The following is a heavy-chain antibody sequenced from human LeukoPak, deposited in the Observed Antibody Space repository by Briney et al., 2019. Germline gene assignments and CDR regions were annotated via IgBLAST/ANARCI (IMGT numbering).Heavy chain of an antibody. D-gene: IGHD2-21*01. CDR2: VYYSGST. CDR1: GGSISNYY. Sequence: SETLSLTCTVSGGSISNYYWGWIRQPPGEGLEWIGTVYYSGSTYYNPSLKSRVTISVDTSKNQFSLKLSPVTAADTAVYYCARNLAGHFGGFYFDDWGQGTLVTVSS. V-gene: IGHV4-39*07. J-gene: IGHJ4*02. CDR3: ARNLAGHFGGFYFDD.